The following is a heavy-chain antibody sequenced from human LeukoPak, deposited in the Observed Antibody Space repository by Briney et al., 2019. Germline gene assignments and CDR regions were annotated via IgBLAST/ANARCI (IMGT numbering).Heavy chain of an antibody. Sequence: PGGTLRLSCAASGFTFSSYGMSWVRQAPGKGLEWVSAISGSGGSTYYADSVKGRFTISRDNSKNTLYLQMNSLRAEDTAVYYCAKSWGSGIQGYFDYWGQGTLVTVSS. CDR1: GFTFSSYG. D-gene: IGHD3-10*01. CDR2: ISGSGGST. J-gene: IGHJ4*02. CDR3: AKSWGSGIQGYFDY. V-gene: IGHV3-23*01.